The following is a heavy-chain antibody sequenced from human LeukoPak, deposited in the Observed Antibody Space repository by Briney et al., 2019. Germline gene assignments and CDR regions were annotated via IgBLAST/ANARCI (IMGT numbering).Heavy chain of an antibody. CDR3: ARRRGGSWFDY. Sequence: PSETLSLTCTVSGYSISSGYYWGWIRQPPGKGLEWIGSLFHNGDTYYNPSLKSRVTMSVDTSKNQFSLELSSVTVADTAVYYCARRRGGSWFDYWGRGTLVTVSS. J-gene: IGHJ4*02. CDR1: GYSISSGYY. CDR2: LFHNGDT. V-gene: IGHV4-38-2*02. D-gene: IGHD3-16*01.